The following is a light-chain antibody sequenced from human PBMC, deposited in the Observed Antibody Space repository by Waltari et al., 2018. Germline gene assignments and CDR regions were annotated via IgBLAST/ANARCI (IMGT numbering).Light chain of an antibody. CDR2: LAS. CDR3: QQYDSYST. Sequence: DIQMTQSPSTLSASVGDRVTITCRASKSISNYLAWYQQKPGKAPKLLIYLASGLQSGVPLRVSGSGSGTEFTLTISSLQPDDFATYYCQQYDSYSTFGQGTKVEIK. J-gene: IGKJ1*01. V-gene: IGKV1-5*03. CDR1: KSISNY.